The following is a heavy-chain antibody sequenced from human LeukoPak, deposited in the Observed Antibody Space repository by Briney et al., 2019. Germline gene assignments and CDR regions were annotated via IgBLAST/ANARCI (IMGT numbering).Heavy chain of an antibody. CDR1: GFTFSRYS. CDR3: AKDREPDDGYDIDS. J-gene: IGHJ4*02. D-gene: IGHD5-12*01. CDR2: IWGNGYTT. V-gene: IGHV3-23*01. Sequence: GGSLRLSCTGSGFTFSRYSINWVRQAPGKGLEWVSVIWGNGYTTYYADSVKGRFTISRDNSKNTVYLQMDSLRAEDTAIYYCAKDREPDDGYDIDSWSQGTLVTVSS.